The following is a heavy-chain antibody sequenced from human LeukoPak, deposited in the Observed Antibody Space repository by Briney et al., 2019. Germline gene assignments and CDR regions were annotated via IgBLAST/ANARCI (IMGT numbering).Heavy chain of an antibody. CDR3: ARAGYSGFHKFDY. J-gene: IGHJ4*02. Sequence: GGSLRLSCAASGFTVSSNYMSWVRQAPGKGLEWVSVIYSGGSTYYADSVKGRFTISRDNSKNTLYLQMNSLRAEDTAVYYCARAGYSGFHKFDYWGQGTLVTVSS. D-gene: IGHD1-26*01. CDR1: GFTVSSNY. V-gene: IGHV3-53*01. CDR2: IYSGGST.